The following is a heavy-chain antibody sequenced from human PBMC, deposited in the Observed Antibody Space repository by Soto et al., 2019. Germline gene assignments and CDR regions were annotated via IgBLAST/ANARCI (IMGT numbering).Heavy chain of an antibody. Sequence: SETLSLTCAVPGGSIRSGGYSWSWIRQPPGKGLEWIGNIYHSGSTYYSPSLRSRVTISVDRSKNQFSLKLSSVTAADTAVYYCARLFSNFWHYFESWGQGTLVTVSS. CDR3: ARLFSNFWHYFES. CDR2: IYHSGST. CDR1: GGSIRSGGYS. V-gene: IGHV4-30-2*01. J-gene: IGHJ4*02. D-gene: IGHD1-7*01.